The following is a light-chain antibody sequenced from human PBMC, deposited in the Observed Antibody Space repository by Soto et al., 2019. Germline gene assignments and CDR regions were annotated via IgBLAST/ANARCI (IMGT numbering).Light chain of an antibody. CDR3: QQRTSWPTWT. CDR2: EAS. V-gene: IGKV3-11*01. CDR1: PRISSH. J-gene: IGKJ1*01. Sequence: EIVYTQSPPTLSLSPGARALFPCRAGPRISSHLAWYQQKPCQAPRLIIYEASNRAAGIPARFSGSACGTDFTLTITSLEPEDFAVYYGQQRTSWPTWTFGQGTKVDIK.